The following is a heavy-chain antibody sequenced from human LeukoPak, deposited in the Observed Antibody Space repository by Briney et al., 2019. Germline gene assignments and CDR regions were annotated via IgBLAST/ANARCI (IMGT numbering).Heavy chain of an antibody. CDR3: ARDQEAFDY. CDR2: IYPSDGST. J-gene: IGHJ4*02. CDR1: GYSFTSNY. Sequence: ASVKVSCKASGYSFTSNYIHWVRQAPGQGLEWMGMIYPSDGSTSYAQKFQSRVTVTRDTSTSTAHMELSGLRSEDTAVYYCARDQEAFDYWGQGTLVTVSS. V-gene: IGHV1-46*01.